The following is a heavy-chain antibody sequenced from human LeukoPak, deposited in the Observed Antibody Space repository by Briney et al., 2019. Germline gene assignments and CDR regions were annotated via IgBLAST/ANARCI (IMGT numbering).Heavy chain of an antibody. CDR3: ARVSVAGFNWFDP. V-gene: IGHV1-46*01. J-gene: IGHJ5*02. Sequence: ASVKVSCKASGYTFTSFYMHWVRQAPGQGLEWMGVINPSGGSTSYAQKFQGRVTMTRDTSTSTVYMELSSLRSEDAAVYYCARVSVAGFNWFDPWGQGTLVTVSS. D-gene: IGHD6-19*01. CDR2: INPSGGST. CDR1: GYTFTSFY.